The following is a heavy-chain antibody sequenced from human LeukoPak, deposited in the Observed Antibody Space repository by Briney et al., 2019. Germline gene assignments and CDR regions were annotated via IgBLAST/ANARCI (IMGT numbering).Heavy chain of an antibody. V-gene: IGHV4-30-4*01. D-gene: IGHD5-18*01. CDR3: ARGLEYTYGHRPFDY. CDR2: IYYSGST. J-gene: IGHJ4*02. Sequence: SQTLSLTCTVSGGSISSGDYYWSWIRQPPGKGLEWIGYIYYSGSTNYNPSLKSRVTISVDMSKNQFSLKLSSVTAADTAVYYCARGLEYTYGHRPFDYWGLGTLVTVSS. CDR1: GGSISSGDYY.